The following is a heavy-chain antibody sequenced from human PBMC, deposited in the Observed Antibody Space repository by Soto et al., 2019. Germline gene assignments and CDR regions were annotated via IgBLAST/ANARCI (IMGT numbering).Heavy chain of an antibody. CDR3: AREKVVVVGGSHVDCCDL. CDR1: GFSFSNFA. V-gene: IGHV3-23*01. Sequence: VQLLESGGGLVQPGGSLSLSCAASGFSFSNFAMSWVRQVPGKGLEWVSGISGSGVTTYYADSVKGRLTISRDKSKNTLSLQMNSLRAEDTAVYYCAREKVVVVGGSHVDCCDLWGQGTLVTVSS. CDR2: ISGSGVTT. J-gene: IGHJ5*02. D-gene: IGHD2-15*01.